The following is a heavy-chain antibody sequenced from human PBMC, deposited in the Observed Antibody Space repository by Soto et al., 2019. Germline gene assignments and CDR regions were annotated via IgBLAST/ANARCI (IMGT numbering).Heavy chain of an antibody. CDR3: ARDRSGGPAVIRSRANNWFDP. J-gene: IGHJ5*02. V-gene: IGHV1-69*01. CDR1: GGTFSSYA. D-gene: IGHD2-2*02. Sequence: QVQLVQAGAEVKKPGSSVKVSCKASGGTFSSYAISWVRQAPGQGLEWMGGIIPIFGTANYGQKFQGRVTINADESMSTDSMERRSLRSEDTAVYYCARDRSGGPAVIRSRANNWFDPWGQGTLVTVSS. CDR2: IIPIFGTA.